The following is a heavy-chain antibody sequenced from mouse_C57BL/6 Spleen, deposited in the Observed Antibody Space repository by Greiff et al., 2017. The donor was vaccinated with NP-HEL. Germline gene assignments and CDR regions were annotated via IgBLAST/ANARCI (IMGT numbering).Heavy chain of an antibody. CDR1: GYAFSSSW. V-gene: IGHV1-82*01. J-gene: IGHJ1*03. D-gene: IGHD5-1*01. CDR2: IYPGDGDT. Sequence: QVQLKQSGPELVKPGASVKISCKASGYAFSSSWMNWVKQRPGKGLEWIGRIYPGDGDTNYNGKFKGKATLTADKSSSTAYMQLSSLTSEDSAVYFCAREGSNWYFDVWGTGTTVTVSS. CDR3: AREGSNWYFDV.